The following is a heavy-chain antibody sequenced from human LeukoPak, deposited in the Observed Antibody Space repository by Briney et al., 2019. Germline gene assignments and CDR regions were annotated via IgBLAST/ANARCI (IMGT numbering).Heavy chain of an antibody. V-gene: IGHV3-66*01. CDR3: ASGKGNSRIVDY. J-gene: IGHJ4*02. Sequence: GGSLILSCAASGFTFSSYAMSWVRQAPGKGLEWVSLIYSGGNTYYADSVRGRFTISRDNSKNTLYLQMNSLRAEDTAVYYCASGKGNSRIVDYWGQGTLVTVSS. CDR1: GFTFSSYA. D-gene: IGHD2/OR15-2a*01. CDR2: IYSGGNT.